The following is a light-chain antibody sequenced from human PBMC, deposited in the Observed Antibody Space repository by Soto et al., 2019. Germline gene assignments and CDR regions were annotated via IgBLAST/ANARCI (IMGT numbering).Light chain of an antibody. V-gene: IGKV4-1*01. Sequence: DIVMTQSPDSLAVSLGERATINCKSSQSVLYSSNNKNYLAWYQQKPGQPPKLLIYWASTRESGVPDRFSGSGSGTDFTLTISSLQAEDVAVYYCQQYYSTTLNFGGGTKVDIK. CDR1: QSVLYSSNNKNY. CDR2: WAS. J-gene: IGKJ4*01. CDR3: QQYYSTTLN.